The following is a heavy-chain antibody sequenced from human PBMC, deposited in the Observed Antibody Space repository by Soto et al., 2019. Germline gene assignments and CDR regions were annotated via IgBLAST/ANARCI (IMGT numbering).Heavy chain of an antibody. Sequence: QVQLVQSGAEVKKPGASVKVSCKASGYTFTSYGISWVRQAPGQGLEWMGWISAYNGNTDYAQKLQGRVTMTTDTSTSTAYMELRSLRSDDTAVYYCARDKSLAVAVTRAFDIWGQGTMVTVSS. D-gene: IGHD6-19*01. CDR1: GYTFTSYG. V-gene: IGHV1-18*01. CDR3: ARDKSLAVAVTRAFDI. J-gene: IGHJ3*02. CDR2: ISAYNGNT.